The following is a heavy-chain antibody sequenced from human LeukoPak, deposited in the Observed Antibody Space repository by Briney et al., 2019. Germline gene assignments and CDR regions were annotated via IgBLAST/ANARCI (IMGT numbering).Heavy chain of an antibody. J-gene: IGHJ4*02. Sequence: ASVKVSCKASGYIFTGYYMHWVRQAPGQGLDWMGWINPNSGGTNYAQKFQGRVTMTRDTSISTAYMELSRLRSDDTAVYYCARDSDYSNYSLDYWGQGTLVTVSS. D-gene: IGHD4-11*01. CDR1: GYIFTGYY. CDR2: INPNSGGT. CDR3: ARDSDYSNYSLDY. V-gene: IGHV1-2*02.